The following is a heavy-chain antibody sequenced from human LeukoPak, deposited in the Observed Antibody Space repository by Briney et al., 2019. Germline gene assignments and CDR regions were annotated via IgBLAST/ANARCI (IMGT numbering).Heavy chain of an antibody. Sequence: SVKVSCKASGGTFSSYAISWVRQAPGQGLEWMGGIIPIFGTANYAQKFQGRVTITADESTSTAYMELSSLRSEDTAVYYCARDPAPSYDFRSGYRYNWFDPWGQGTLVTVSS. CDR2: IIPIFGTA. J-gene: IGHJ5*02. CDR3: ARDPAPSYDFRSGYRYNWFDP. D-gene: IGHD3-3*01. CDR1: GGTFSSYA. V-gene: IGHV1-69*13.